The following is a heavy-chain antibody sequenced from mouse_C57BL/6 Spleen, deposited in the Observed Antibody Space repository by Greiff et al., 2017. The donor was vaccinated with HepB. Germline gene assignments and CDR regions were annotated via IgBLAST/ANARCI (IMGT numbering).Heavy chain of an antibody. Sequence: EVMLVESGGGLVKPGGSLKLSCAASGFTFSDYGMHWVRQAPEKGLEWVAYISSGSSTIYYADTVKGRFTISRDNAKNTLFLQMTSLRSEDTAMYDCARHQYYGSSPYWYFDVWGTGTTVTVSS. CDR3: ARHQYYGSSPYWYFDV. D-gene: IGHD1-1*01. CDR2: ISSGSSTI. J-gene: IGHJ1*03. V-gene: IGHV5-17*01. CDR1: GFTFSDYG.